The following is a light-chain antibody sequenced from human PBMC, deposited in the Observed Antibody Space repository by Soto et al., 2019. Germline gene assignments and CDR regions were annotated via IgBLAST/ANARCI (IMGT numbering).Light chain of an antibody. CDR2: DTS. J-gene: IGKJ5*01. Sequence: EFVLTQSPGTLSLSPGERATLSSRASQSLTNSFIAWYQQKPGQAPRLLIYDTSSRASGIPDRFSGSGSGTDFTLTISRLETEDFAVFYCQQYGTSEIIFGQGTLLEI. V-gene: IGKV3-20*01. CDR3: QQYGTSEII. CDR1: QSLTNSF.